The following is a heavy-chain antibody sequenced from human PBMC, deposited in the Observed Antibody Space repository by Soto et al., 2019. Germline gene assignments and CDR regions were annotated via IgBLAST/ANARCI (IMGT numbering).Heavy chain of an antibody. CDR3: ARLFVDTAMVRRMGDY. Sequence: GGSLRLSCAASGFTFSDYYMSWIRQAPGKGLEWVSYISSSSSYTNYADSVKGRFTISRDNAKNSLYLQMNSLRAEDTAVYYCARLFVDTAMVRRMGDYWGQGTLVTVSS. D-gene: IGHD5-18*01. CDR2: ISSSSSYT. J-gene: IGHJ4*02. CDR1: GFTFSDYY. V-gene: IGHV3-11*06.